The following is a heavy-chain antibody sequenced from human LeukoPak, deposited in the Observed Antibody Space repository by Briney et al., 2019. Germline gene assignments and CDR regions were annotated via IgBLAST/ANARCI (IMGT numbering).Heavy chain of an antibody. D-gene: IGHD3-9*01. Sequence: GESLKISCKGSGYSFTSYWIGWVRQMPGKGLEWMGIIYPGDSDTRYSPSFQGQVTISADKSISSAYLQWSSLKASDTAMYYRARHLPDYDILTGYYYYFDYWGQGTLVAVSS. CDR3: ARHLPDYDILTGYYYYFDY. V-gene: IGHV5-51*01. CDR1: GYSFTSYW. CDR2: IYPGDSDT. J-gene: IGHJ4*02.